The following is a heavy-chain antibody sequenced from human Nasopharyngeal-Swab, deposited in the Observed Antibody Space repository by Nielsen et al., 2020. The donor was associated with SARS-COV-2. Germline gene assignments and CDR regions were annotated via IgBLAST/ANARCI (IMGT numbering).Heavy chain of an antibody. V-gene: IGHV4-34*01. D-gene: IGHD3-22*01. CDR3: ARGHRSISMIVVVIATAHFYFDS. Sequence: SQTLSLTCAVYGGSFSGYYWSWIRQPPGKGLEWIGEINHSGTTRYNPSLKSRVTISSETSKNQFTLKLSSVTAADTAVYYCARGHRSISMIVVVIATAHFYFDSWGRGTLVTVTS. CDR1: GGSFSGYY. CDR2: INHSGTT. J-gene: IGHJ4*02.